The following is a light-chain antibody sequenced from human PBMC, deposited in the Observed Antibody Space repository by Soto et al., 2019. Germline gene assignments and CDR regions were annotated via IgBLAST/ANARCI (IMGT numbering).Light chain of an antibody. CDR1: SSDVGGYNY. Sequence: QSVLAQPASVPGSPGQWITISCTGTSSDVGGYNYVSWYQQHPGKAPKLMIYDVSNRPSGVSNRFSGSKSVNTASLTISGLQAEDEADYYCSSYTSSSTYVFGTGTKVTVL. CDR3: SSYTSSSTYV. CDR2: DVS. V-gene: IGLV2-14*01. J-gene: IGLJ1*01.